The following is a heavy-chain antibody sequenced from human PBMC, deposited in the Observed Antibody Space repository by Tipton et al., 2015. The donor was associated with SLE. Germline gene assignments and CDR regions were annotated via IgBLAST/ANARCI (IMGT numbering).Heavy chain of an antibody. V-gene: IGHV3-30*04. CDR3: AKGRVAGSYYANTDS. CDR1: GFTFSSYA. J-gene: IGHJ4*02. CDR2: ISYDGSNK. Sequence: SLRLSCAASGFTFSSYAMHWVRQAPGKGLEWVAVISYDGSNKYYADSVKGRFTISRDNSRNTLYLQMNSLRVEDTALYYCAKGRVAGSYYANTDSWGQGTLVTVSS. D-gene: IGHD1-26*01.